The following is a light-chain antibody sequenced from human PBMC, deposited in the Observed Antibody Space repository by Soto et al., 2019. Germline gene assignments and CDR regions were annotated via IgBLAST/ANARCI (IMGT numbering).Light chain of an antibody. Sequence: EIVFSHSPGTLSLSPGERATLSCRASQSVSSYLAWYQQKPGQAPRLLIYGASTRATGIPARFSGSGAGTEFTLTISSLQSEDFAVYYCRQYDNLWTFGQGTKV. J-gene: IGKJ1*01. CDR3: RQYDNLWT. V-gene: IGKV3-15*01. CDR2: GAS. CDR1: QSVSSY.